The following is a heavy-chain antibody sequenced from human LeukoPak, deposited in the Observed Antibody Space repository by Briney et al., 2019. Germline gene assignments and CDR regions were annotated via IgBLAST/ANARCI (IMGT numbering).Heavy chain of an antibody. Sequence: GGSLRLSCAASGFTFSSYSMNWVRQAPGKGLEWVSSISSNSSYIYYADSVKGRFTISRDNAKNSLYLQMNTPRAEDTAVYYCARAHPPGYCSGGSCNLYGMDVWGQGTTVTVSS. D-gene: IGHD2-15*01. CDR3: ARAHPPGYCSGGSCNLYGMDV. CDR2: ISSNSSYI. CDR1: GFTFSSYS. V-gene: IGHV3-21*01. J-gene: IGHJ6*02.